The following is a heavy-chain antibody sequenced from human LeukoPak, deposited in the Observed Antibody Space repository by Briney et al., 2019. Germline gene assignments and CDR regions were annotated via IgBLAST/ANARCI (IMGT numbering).Heavy chain of an antibody. J-gene: IGHJ5*02. CDR1: GGSISSSSYY. Sequence: SETLSLTCTVSGGSISSSSYYWGWIRQPPGKGLEWIGSIYYSGSTYYNPSLKSRVTISVDTSKSQFSLKLSSVTAADTAVYYCARDYGSGEGRFDPWGQGTLVTVSS. CDR2: IYYSGST. V-gene: IGHV4-39*01. CDR3: ARDYGSGEGRFDP. D-gene: IGHD3-10*01.